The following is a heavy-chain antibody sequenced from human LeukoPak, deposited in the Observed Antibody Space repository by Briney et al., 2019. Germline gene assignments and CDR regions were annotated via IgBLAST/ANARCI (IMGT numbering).Heavy chain of an antibody. Sequence: GGSLRLSCAASGFTFSSYAMHWVRQAPGKGLEWVAVISYDGSNKYYADSVKGRFTISRDNAKNSLYLQMNSLRAEDTALYYCARDSRSLVGPTSDYWGQGTLVTVSS. CDR2: ISYDGSNK. V-gene: IGHV3-30*04. CDR3: ARDSRSLVGPTSDY. J-gene: IGHJ4*02. D-gene: IGHD1-26*01. CDR1: GFTFSSYA.